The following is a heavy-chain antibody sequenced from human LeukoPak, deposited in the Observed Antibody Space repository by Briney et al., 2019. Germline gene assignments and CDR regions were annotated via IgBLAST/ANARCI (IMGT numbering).Heavy chain of an antibody. CDR1: GFRFSNYG. CDR3: AREATGTGVDDY. CDR2: IWFDGSNS. Sequence: PGGSLRLSCAASGFRFSNYGMQWVRQAPDKGLEWVAIIWFDGSNSYHADSVEGRFTISRDNSKNTLYLQMNSLRAEDTAVYYCAREATGTGVDDYWGQGTLDTVSS. J-gene: IGHJ4*02. D-gene: IGHD3-3*01. V-gene: IGHV3-33*01.